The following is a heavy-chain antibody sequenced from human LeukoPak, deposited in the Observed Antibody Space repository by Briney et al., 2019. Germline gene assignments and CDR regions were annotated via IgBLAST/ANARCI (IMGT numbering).Heavy chain of an antibody. D-gene: IGHD3-22*01. CDR3: AKDRYYDSSGYGA. CDR1: GFTFSSYV. Sequence: PGGSLRLSCAASGFTFSSYVMSWVRQAPGKGLEWVSAISGSGGSTYYADSVKGRFTISRDNSKNTLYLQMNSLRAEDTAVYYCAKDRYYDSSGYGAWGQGTLVTVSS. CDR2: ISGSGGST. V-gene: IGHV3-23*01. J-gene: IGHJ4*02.